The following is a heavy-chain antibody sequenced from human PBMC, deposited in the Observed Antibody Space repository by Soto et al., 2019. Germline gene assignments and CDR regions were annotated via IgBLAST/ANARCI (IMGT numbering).Heavy chain of an antibody. D-gene: IGHD1-7*01. CDR1: GGSFSGYY. Sequence: SETLSLTCAVYGGSFSGYYWSWIRQPPGKGLEWIGEINHSGSTNYNPSLKSRVTISVDTSKNQFSLKLSSVTAADTAVYYCARGAWNYDYWGQGTLVTLSS. CDR3: ARGAWNYDY. J-gene: IGHJ4*02. CDR2: INHSGST. V-gene: IGHV4-34*01.